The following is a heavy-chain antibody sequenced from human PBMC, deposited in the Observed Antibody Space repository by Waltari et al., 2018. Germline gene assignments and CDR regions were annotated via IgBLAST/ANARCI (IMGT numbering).Heavy chain of an antibody. CDR2: IDYSGST. CDR3: ARGSNYYDSSGYSY. Sequence: QVQLQESGPGLVKPSQTLSLTCTVSGGSISSGGYYWSWIRQHPGKGLEGNGYIDYSGSTYYNPSLKRRVTISVDTSKNQFSLKLSSVTAADTAVYYCARGSNYYDSSGYSYWGQGTLVTVSS. J-gene: IGHJ4*02. D-gene: IGHD3-22*01. CDR1: GGSISSGGYY. V-gene: IGHV4-31*03.